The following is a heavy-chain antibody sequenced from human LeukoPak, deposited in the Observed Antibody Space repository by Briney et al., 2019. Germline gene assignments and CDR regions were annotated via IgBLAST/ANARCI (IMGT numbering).Heavy chain of an antibody. CDR3: ARDSDGYSSRGWLDP. Sequence: ASVKVSCKASGYTFASYYMRWVRQAPGQGLEWMGIINPSGGSTSYAQKFQGRVTMTRDTSTSTVYMELSSLRSEDTAVYYCARDSDGYSSRGWLDPWGQGTLVTVSS. J-gene: IGHJ5*02. CDR1: GYTFASYY. V-gene: IGHV1-46*01. D-gene: IGHD6-13*01. CDR2: INPSGGST.